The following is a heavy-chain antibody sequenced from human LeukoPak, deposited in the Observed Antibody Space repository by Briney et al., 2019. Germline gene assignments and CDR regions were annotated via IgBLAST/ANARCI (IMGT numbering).Heavy chain of an antibody. J-gene: IGHJ5*02. CDR1: GYSFTSYW. CDR3: ARQLQNWFDP. Sequence: GESLEISCKGSGYSFTSYWIGWVRQMPGKGLEWMGIIYPGDSDTRYSPSFQGQVTISADKSISTAYLQWSSLKASDTAIYYCARQLQNWFDPWGQGTLVIVSS. CDR2: IYPGDSDT. V-gene: IGHV5-51*01. D-gene: IGHD2-15*01.